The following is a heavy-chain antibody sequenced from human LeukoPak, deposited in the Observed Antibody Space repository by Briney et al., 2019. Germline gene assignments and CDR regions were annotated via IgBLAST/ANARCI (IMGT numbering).Heavy chain of an antibody. D-gene: IGHD1-26*01. V-gene: IGHV3-48*01. J-gene: IGHJ4*02. CDR3: ARDLGIVSYYFDY. CDR2: ISSSSTI. Sequence: PGGSLRLSCAASGFTFSSYSMNWVRQAPGNGLEWVSYISSSSTIYYADSVKGRFTISRDNSKNTLYLQMNSLRAEDTAVYYCARDLGIVSYYFDYWGQGTLVTVSS. CDR1: GFTFSSYS.